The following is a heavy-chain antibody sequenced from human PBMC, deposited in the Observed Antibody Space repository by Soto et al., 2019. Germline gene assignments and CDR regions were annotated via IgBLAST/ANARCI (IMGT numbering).Heavy chain of an antibody. J-gene: IGHJ2*01. V-gene: IGHV3-66*01. Sequence: GGALRLSCAASGFTVSSNYMSWVRQAPGKGLEWVSVIYSGGSTYYADSVKGRFTISRDNSKNTLYLQMNSLRAEDTAVYYCTGRLGYSRSWYTWYFDLWGRGTLVTVSS. CDR1: GFTVSSNY. D-gene: IGHD6-13*01. CDR2: IYSGGST. CDR3: TGRLGYSRSWYTWYFDL.